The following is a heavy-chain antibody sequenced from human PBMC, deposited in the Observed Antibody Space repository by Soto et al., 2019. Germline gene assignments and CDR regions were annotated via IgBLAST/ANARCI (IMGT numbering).Heavy chain of an antibody. D-gene: IGHD3-22*01. Sequence: PSETLSLTCTVSGGSITSSNYYWAWIRQSPVKGLEWIGSIYYSGSTYDNPSLKSRVTMSVDTSKQEFSLKLTSVTAVDTAVYYCASLVYDSAGYYYFDYWGQGTPVTVSS. CDR3: ASLVYDSAGYYYFDY. J-gene: IGHJ4*02. CDR2: IYYSGST. CDR1: GGSITSSNYY. V-gene: IGHV4-39*01.